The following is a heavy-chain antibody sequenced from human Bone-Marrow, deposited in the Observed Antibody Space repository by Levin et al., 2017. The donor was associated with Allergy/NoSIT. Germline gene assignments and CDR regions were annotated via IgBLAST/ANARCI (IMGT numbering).Heavy chain of an antibody. CDR2: IKKDGSEK. CDR3: ARDVIVGPGRHYFDD. D-gene: IGHD3-22*01. Sequence: PGGSLRLSCGVSGLTFSNHWMSWVRQAPGKGLEWVANIKKDGSEKYYVDSMKGRFTISRDNAMHSLYLQMTSLRPEDTAVYYCARDVIVGPGRHYFDDWGQGTLVTVSS. J-gene: IGHJ4*02. V-gene: IGHV3-7*03. CDR1: GLTFSNHW.